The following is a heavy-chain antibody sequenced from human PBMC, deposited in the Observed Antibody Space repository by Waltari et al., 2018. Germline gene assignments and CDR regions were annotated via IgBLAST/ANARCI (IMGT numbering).Heavy chain of an antibody. Sequence: QVQLVESGGGVVQPGRSLSTSCAASGFTFSSSGMHWVRQAPGKGLEWVAVIWYDGSNKYYADSVKGRFTISRDNSKNTLYLQMNSLRAEDTAMYYCAKGPEYSSSWLSYYYYMDVWGKGTTVTVSS. CDR1: GFTFSSSG. V-gene: IGHV3-33*08. CDR2: IWYDGSNK. D-gene: IGHD6-13*01. J-gene: IGHJ6*03. CDR3: AKGPEYSSSWLSYYYYMDV.